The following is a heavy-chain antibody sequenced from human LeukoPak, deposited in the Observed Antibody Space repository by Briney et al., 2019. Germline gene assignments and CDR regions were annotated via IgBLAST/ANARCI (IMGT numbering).Heavy chain of an antibody. CDR3: EKDGGSSWIDY. D-gene: IGHD6-13*01. CDR2: ISYDGSNK. CDR1: GFTFSSYG. Sequence: GRSLRLACAASGFTFSSYGMHWVRQAPGKGLQWVAVISYDGSNKYYADSVKGRFTISRDNSKNTLYLQMNSLRAEDTAVYYYEKDGGSSWIDYWGQGTLVTVSS. V-gene: IGHV3-30*18. J-gene: IGHJ4*02.